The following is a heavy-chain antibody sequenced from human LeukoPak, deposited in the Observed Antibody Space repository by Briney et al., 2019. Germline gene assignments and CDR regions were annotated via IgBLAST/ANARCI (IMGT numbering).Heavy chain of an antibody. D-gene: IGHD3-3*01. CDR2: IYYSGST. Sequence: SETLSLTCTVSGGSISSSSYYWGWIRQPPGKGLEWIGSIYYSGSTYYNPSLKSRVTISVDTSKNQFSLKLSSVTAADTAVYYCASLYYDFWSGYNNWFDPWGQGTQVTVSS. J-gene: IGHJ5*02. CDR1: GGSISSSSYY. CDR3: ASLYYDFWSGYNNWFDP. V-gene: IGHV4-39*07.